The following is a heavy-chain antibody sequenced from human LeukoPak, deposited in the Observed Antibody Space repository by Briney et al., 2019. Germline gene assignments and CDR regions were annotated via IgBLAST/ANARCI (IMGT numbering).Heavy chain of an antibody. CDR2: IKKDGSEK. V-gene: IGHV3-7*01. J-gene: IGHJ4*02. Sequence: GGSLRLSCAASGFTFSNYWVNWVRQAPGKGLEWVANIKKDGSEKYYVDSVKGRFTISRDNAKTSLYLQMISLRAEDTAVYYCARHLSGVTGYTYGRGIDYWGQGTLVTVSS. D-gene: IGHD5-18*01. CDR1: GFTFSNYW. CDR3: ARHLSGVTGYTYGRGIDY.